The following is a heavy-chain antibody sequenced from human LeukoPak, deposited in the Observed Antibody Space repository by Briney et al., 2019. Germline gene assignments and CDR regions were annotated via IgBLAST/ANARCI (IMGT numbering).Heavy chain of an antibody. J-gene: IGHJ5*02. CDR3: ARGQVDTAMGTKNWFDP. V-gene: IGHV3-21*01. D-gene: IGHD5-18*01. Sequence: GGSLRLSCAASGSTFSSYEMNWVRQAPGKGLEWVSSISSSSYIYYADSVKGRFTISRDNAKNSLYLQMNSLRAEDTAVYYCARGQVDTAMGTKNWFDPWGQGTLVTVSS. CDR2: ISSSSYI. CDR1: GSTFSSYE.